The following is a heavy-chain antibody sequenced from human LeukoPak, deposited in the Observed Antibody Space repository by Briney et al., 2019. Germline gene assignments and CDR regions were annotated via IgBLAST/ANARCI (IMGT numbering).Heavy chain of an antibody. CDR3: AKGSSGYFADL. CDR2: ISNDGGGT. D-gene: IGHD3-22*01. Sequence: GGSLRLSCAAPGFIFNNYGLIWVRQAPGKGLEWVSAISNDGGGTNYADFVRGRFTISRDNSKNTLFLQMNSLRAEDTALYYCAKGSSGYFADLWGQGTLVTVSS. J-gene: IGHJ5*02. CDR1: GFIFNNYG. V-gene: IGHV3-23*01.